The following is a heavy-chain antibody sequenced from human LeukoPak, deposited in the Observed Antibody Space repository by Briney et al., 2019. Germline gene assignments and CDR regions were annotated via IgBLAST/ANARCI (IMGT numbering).Heavy chain of an antibody. V-gene: IGHV4-34*01. CDR2: INHSGST. J-gene: IGHJ4*02. D-gene: IGHD6-6*01. CDR3: ARVAARRSFGDY. CDR1: GGSFSGYY. Sequence: PSETLPLTCAVYGGSFSGYYWSWIRQPPGKGLEWIGEINHSGSTNYNPSLKSRVTISVDTSKNQFSLKLSSVTAADTAVYYCARVAARRSFGDYWGQGTLVTVSS.